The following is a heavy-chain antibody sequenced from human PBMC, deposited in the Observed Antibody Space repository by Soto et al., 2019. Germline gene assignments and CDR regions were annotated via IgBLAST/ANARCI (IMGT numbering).Heavy chain of an antibody. CDR2: IYPGDSDT. D-gene: IGHD4-4*01. V-gene: IGHV5-51*01. CDR3: ARHISHSYSNHTYYYYGMDV. CDR1: GYSFTSYW. Sequence: PGESLKISCKGSGYSFTSYWIGWVRQMPGKGLEWMGIIYPGDSDTRYSPSFQGQVTISADKSISTAYLQWSSLKASVTAMYYCARHISHSYSNHTYYYYGMDVWGQGTTVTVSS. J-gene: IGHJ6*02.